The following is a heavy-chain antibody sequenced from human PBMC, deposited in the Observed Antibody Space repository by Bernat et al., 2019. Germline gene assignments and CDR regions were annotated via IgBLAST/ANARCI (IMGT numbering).Heavy chain of an antibody. D-gene: IGHD3-9*01. J-gene: IGHJ4*02. CDR1: GFTFSSYW. V-gene: IGHV3-7*01. Sequence: EVQLVESGGGLVQPGGSLRLSCAASGFTFSSYWISSLRQAPGKGLEWVANIKQDGSEKYYVDSVKGRFTNSRDNAKNSLYLQMNSLRAEDTAVYYCAGDILTGPDYWGQGTLVTVSS. CDR2: IKQDGSEK. CDR3: AGDILTGPDY.